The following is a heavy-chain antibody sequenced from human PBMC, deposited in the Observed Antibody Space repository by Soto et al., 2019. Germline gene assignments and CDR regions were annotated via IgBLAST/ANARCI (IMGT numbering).Heavy chain of an antibody. Sequence: GGSLRLSCAASGFTFSSYTMQWVRQAPGKGLEWVSSISTSSTYRYIADSVTGRFTISRDNSKNTLYLQMNSLRAEDTAVYYCAKGMARHYYYYGMDVWGQGTTVTVSS. D-gene: IGHD3-10*01. CDR3: AKGMARHYYYYGMDV. CDR1: GFTFSSYT. J-gene: IGHJ6*02. V-gene: IGHV3-21*01. CDR2: ISTSSTYR.